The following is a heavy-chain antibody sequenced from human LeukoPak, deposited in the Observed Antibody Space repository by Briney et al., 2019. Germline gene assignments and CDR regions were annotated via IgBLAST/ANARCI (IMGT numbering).Heavy chain of an antibody. J-gene: IGHJ4*02. V-gene: IGHV4-34*01. CDR1: GGSFSGYY. CDR2: INHSGST. CDR3: ARSSGAYRSFDY. Sequence: SETLSLTCAVYGGSFSGYYWSWIRQPPGKGLEWIGEINHSGSTNYNPPLKSRVTIPVDTSKNHFSLTLSSVTAADTAVYYCARSSGAYRSFDYWGQGTLVPVSS. D-gene: IGHD1-26*01.